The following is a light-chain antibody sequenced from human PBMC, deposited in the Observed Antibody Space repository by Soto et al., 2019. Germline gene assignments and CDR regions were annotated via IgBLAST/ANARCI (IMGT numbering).Light chain of an antibody. CDR3: KSYAGSNTYV. V-gene: IGLV2-8*01. CDR2: EVV. Sequence: QSVLNQPPSASGSPGRSVTISCTGTKNDIGVYDFVSWYQHHPGKAPRLIIYEVVQRPSGVPDRFSGSKSGNTASLTVSGPQAADEADYFCKSYAGSNTYVFGSGTKV. J-gene: IGLJ1*01. CDR1: KNDIGVYDF.